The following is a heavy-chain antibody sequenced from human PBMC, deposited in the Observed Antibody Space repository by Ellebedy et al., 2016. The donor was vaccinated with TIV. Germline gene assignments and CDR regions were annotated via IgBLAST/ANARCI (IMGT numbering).Heavy chain of an antibody. CDR1: GGSISSGGYY. D-gene: IGHD3-10*01. V-gene: IGHV4-30-4*08. CDR2: IYYSGST. Sequence: SETLSLXXTVSGGSISSGGYYWSWIRQHPGKGLEWIGYIYYSGSTYYNPSLKSRVTISVDTSKNQFSLKLSSVTAADTAVYYCARDPGEGGAHYYYYGMDVWGQGTTVTVSS. CDR3: ARDPGEGGAHYYYYGMDV. J-gene: IGHJ6*02.